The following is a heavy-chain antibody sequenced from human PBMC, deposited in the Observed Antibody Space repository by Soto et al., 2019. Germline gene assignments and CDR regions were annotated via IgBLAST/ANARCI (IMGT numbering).Heavy chain of an antibody. D-gene: IGHD3-10*01. V-gene: IGHV1-8*01. CDR3: ARGADSFTYGHKEYFDY. J-gene: IGHJ4*02. CDR1: GYTFISYD. Sequence: QVQLVQSGAELKKPGASVKVSCKASGYTFISYDINWERQATGQGLEWMGWMNPNSGNTGYARKFQGRVTLTRNTSIGTAYMELSSLRSEDTAIYYCARGADSFTYGHKEYFDYWGQGTLVTVSS. CDR2: MNPNSGNT.